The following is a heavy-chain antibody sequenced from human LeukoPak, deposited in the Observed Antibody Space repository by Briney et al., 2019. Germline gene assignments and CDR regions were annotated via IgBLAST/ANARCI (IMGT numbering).Heavy chain of an antibody. CDR2: IYYSGST. V-gene: IGHV4-39*07. CDR3: ARAPPLEVDTAMADPIDAFDI. J-gene: IGHJ3*02. D-gene: IGHD5-18*01. CDR1: GGSISSSSYY. Sequence: PSETLSLTCTVSGGSISSSSYYWGWIRQPPGKGLEWIGSIYYSGSTYYNPSLKSRVTISVDTSKNQFSLKLSSVTAADTAVYYCARAPPLEVDTAMADPIDAFDIWGQGTMVTVSS.